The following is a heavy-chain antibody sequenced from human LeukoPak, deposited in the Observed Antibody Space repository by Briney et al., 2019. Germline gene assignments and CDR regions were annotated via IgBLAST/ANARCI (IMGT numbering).Heavy chain of an antibody. Sequence: GGSLRLSCAASGFTVSSNYMSWVRQAPGKGLEWVSVIYSGGSTYYADSVKGRFTISRDNSKNTLYLQMNSLRAEDTAVYYCAAQLLSHNWFDPWGQGTLVTVSS. V-gene: IGHV3-66*01. CDR1: GFTVSSNY. CDR3: AAQLLSHNWFDP. J-gene: IGHJ5*02. D-gene: IGHD2-2*01. CDR2: IYSGGST.